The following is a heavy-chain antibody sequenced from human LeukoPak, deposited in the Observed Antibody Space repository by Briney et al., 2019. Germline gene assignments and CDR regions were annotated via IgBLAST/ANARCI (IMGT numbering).Heavy chain of an antibody. CDR2: ISYDGRT. CDR1: GGSIYTDNPY. D-gene: IGHD6-19*01. J-gene: IGHJ4*02. CDR3: ARLQFSSGSLDS. Sequence: PSETLSLTCTVSGGSIYTDNPYWGWFRQPPGKGLAWIGMISYDGRTDYHPSLRSRVSISIDTAKSQFSLRLNSVTAADTAIYFCARLQFSSGSLDSWGQGTLVTVSS. V-gene: IGHV4-39*07.